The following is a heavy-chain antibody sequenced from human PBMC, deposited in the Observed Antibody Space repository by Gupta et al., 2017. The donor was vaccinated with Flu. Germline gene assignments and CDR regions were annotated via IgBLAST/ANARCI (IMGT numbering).Heavy chain of an antibody. V-gene: IGHV4-61*02. J-gene: IGHJ5*02. CDR3: ARNRPCISGGSCYRGWFDP. Sequence: QVQLQESGPGLVKPSQTLSLTCTVSGGSISRGSYYWSWIRHPAGKGLEWIGRIYTSGSTNYNPSLKSRVTISVDTSKNQFSLKLSSVTAADTAVYYCARNRPCISGGSCYRGWFDPWGQGTLVTVSS. CDR1: GGSISRGSYY. D-gene: IGHD2-15*01. CDR2: IYTSGST.